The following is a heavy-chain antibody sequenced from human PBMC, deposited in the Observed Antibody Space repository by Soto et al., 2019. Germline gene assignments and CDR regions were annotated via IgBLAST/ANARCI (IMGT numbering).Heavy chain of an antibody. CDR1: GFTFTSSA. V-gene: IGHV1-58*02. Sequence: SVKVSCKASGFTFTSSAMQWVRQARGQRLEWIGWIVVGSGNTNYAQKFQERVTITRDMSTSTAYMELSSVTAADTAVYYCARDGAYGSGNSKVWAFDFWGQGTMVTVSS. J-gene: IGHJ3*01. CDR2: IVVGSGNT. CDR3: ARDGAYGSGNSKVWAFDF. D-gene: IGHD3-10*01.